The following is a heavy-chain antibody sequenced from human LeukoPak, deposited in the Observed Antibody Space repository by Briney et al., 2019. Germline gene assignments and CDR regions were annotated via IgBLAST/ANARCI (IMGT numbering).Heavy chain of an antibody. CDR3: ARDPSVVTPFDY. D-gene: IGHD4-23*01. CDR1: GFTFSSYS. CDR2: ISSSSSYI. J-gene: IGHJ4*02. Sequence: GGSLRLSCAASGFTFSSYSMNWVRQAPGKGLEWVSSISSSSSYIYYADSVKGRFTISRDNAKNSLYLQMNSLRAEDTAVYYCARDPSVVTPFDYWGQGTLVTVSS. V-gene: IGHV3-21*01.